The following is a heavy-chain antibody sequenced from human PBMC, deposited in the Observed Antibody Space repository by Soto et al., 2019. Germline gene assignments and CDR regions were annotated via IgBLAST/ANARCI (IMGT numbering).Heavy chain of an antibody. CDR2: TRNKARSYTT. CDR1: GFTFSDHY. D-gene: IGHD2-15*01. Sequence: GGSLRLSCAASGFTFSDHYMDWVRQAPGKGLEWVGRTRNKARSYTTEYAASVKGRFTISRDDSKNSLYLQMNSLKTEDTAVYYCTRGHCSGDGCYCGDYWGQGSLVTVSS. J-gene: IGHJ4*02. V-gene: IGHV3-72*01. CDR3: TRGHCSGDGCYCGDY.